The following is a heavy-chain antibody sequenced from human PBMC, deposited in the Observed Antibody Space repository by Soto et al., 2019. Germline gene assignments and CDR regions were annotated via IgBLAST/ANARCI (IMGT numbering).Heavy chain of an antibody. J-gene: IGHJ4*02. D-gene: IGHD3-22*01. CDR1: GGTFSSYA. V-gene: IGHV1-69*13. CDR2: IIPIFGTA. CDR3: ASWYYYDSSGYPSFDY. Sequence: SVKVSCKASGGTFSSYAISWVRQAPGQGLEWMGGIIPIFGTANYAQKFQGRVTITADESTSTAYMELSSLRSEDTAVYYCASWYYYDSSGYPSFDYWGQGALVTVSS.